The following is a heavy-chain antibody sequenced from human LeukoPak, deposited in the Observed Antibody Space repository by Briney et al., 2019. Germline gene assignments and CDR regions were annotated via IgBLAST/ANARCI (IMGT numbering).Heavy chain of an antibody. CDR2: ITSSGSSI. Sequence: GGSLRLSCAASGFTFSDYYMSWIRQAPGKGLEWVSYITSSGSSIYCADSVRGRFTISRDSAKNSLHLQMNSLRAEDTAVYYCARAGYYDFWSGYYGMDVWGQGTTVTVSS. CDR1: GFTFSDYY. V-gene: IGHV3-11*01. CDR3: ARAGYYDFWSGYYGMDV. D-gene: IGHD3-3*01. J-gene: IGHJ6*02.